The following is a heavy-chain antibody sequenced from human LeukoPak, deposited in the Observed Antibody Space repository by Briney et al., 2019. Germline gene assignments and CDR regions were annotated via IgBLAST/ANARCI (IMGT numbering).Heavy chain of an antibody. CDR2: MNPNSGNT. CDR3: ARGRENSNWFDP. V-gene: IGHV1-8*01. J-gene: IGHJ5*02. Sequence: GASVKVSCKASGYTFTSYDINWVRQATGQGLEWMGWMNPNSGNTGYAQKFQGRVTMTRNTSISTAYMELSSLRSEDTAVYYCARGRENSNWFDPWGQGSLVTVSS. CDR1: GYTFTSYD. D-gene: IGHD2/OR15-2a*01.